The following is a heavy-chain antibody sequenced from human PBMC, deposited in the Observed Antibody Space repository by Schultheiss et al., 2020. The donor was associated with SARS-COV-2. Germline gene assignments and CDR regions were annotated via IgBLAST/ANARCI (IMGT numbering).Heavy chain of an antibody. D-gene: IGHD3-22*01. CDR2: ISGSGST. CDR1: GDSISNYY. J-gene: IGHJ3*02. V-gene: IGHV4-4*07. Sequence: SETLSLTCTVSGDSISNYYWIWVRQPAGKGLEWIGRISGSGSTNYSPSLKSRVTISVDTSKNQFSLKLSSVTAADTAVYYCARLQDVTMIVVVITNDAFDIWGQGTMVTVSS. CDR3: ARLQDVTMIVVVITNDAFDI.